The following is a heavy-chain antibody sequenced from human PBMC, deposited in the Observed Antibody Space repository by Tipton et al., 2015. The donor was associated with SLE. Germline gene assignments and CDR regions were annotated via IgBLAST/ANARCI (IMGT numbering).Heavy chain of an antibody. V-gene: IGHV5-51*03. J-gene: IGHJ3*02. CDR2: IDPGDFDT. Sequence: QLVQSGAEVKKPGESLKISCKGSGYSFTSYWIGWVRQMPGKGLEWMGMIDPGDFDTRYSPPFEDQVTISADRSITTAYLQWGSLKASDSAMYFCAKWDYYDGRLRTFDIWGQGTRVTVSS. CDR1: GYSFTSYW. CDR3: AKWDYYDGRLRTFDI. D-gene: IGHD4-23*01.